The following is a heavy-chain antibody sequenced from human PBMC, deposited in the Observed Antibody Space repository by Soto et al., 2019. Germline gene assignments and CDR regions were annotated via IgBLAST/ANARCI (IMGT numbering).Heavy chain of an antibody. D-gene: IGHD3-22*01. CDR1: GGSISSSYW. V-gene: IGHV4-4*02. J-gene: IGHJ3*02. CDR3: TRRRITMIVVVYDAFDI. CDR2: IYHSGST. Sequence: SETLSLTCAVSGGSISSSYWWSWVRQPPGKGLEWIGDIYHSGSTNYNPSLKSRVTISVDRSKNQFSLKLSSVTAADTAVYYCTRRRITMIVVVYDAFDIWGKGTTVT.